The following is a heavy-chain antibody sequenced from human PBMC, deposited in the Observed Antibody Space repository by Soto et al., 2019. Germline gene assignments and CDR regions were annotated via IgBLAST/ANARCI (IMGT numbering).Heavy chain of an antibody. J-gene: IGHJ4*02. CDR3: ARAGTYYDILTGSEGFDY. CDR2: ISAYNGNT. V-gene: IGHV1-18*01. Sequence: QVQLVQSGAEVKKPGASVKVSCKASGYTFTSYGISWVRQAPGQGLEWMGWISAYNGNTNYAQKLQGRVTMTTDTSTYTXXMELRSLRSDDTAVYYCARAGTYYDILTGSEGFDYWGQGTLVTVSS. CDR1: GYTFTSYG. D-gene: IGHD3-9*01.